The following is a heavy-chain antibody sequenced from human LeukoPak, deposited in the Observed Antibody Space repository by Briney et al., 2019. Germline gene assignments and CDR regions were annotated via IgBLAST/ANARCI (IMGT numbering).Heavy chain of an antibody. CDR2: ISAYNGNT. V-gene: IGHV1-18*01. D-gene: IGHD1-26*01. CDR1: GGTFSSYA. Sequence: ASVKVSCKASGGTFSSYAISWVRQAPGQGLEWMGWISAYNGNTNYAQKLQGRVTMTRDTSISTAYMELSRLRSDDTAVYYCARAFLNGGSYFKLDYWGQGTLVTVSS. CDR3: ARAFLNGGSYFKLDY. J-gene: IGHJ4*02.